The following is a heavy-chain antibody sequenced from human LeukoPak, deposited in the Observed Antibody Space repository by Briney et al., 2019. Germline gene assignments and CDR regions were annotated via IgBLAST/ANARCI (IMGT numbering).Heavy chain of an antibody. J-gene: IGHJ4*02. CDR3: AREMVVNPY. V-gene: IGHV3-74*01. CDR1: GFTFSNNW. D-gene: IGHD2-15*01. Sequence: PGGSLRLSCAASGFTFSNNWMHWVRQAPGKGLAWVSRINSDGSSTSYADSVKGRFTISRDNAKNTLYLQMNSLRADDTAVYYCAREMVVNPYWGQGTLVTVSS. CDR2: INSDGSST.